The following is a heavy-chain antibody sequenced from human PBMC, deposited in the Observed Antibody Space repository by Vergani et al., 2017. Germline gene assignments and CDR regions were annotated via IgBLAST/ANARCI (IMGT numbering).Heavy chain of an antibody. Sequence: QVQLVESAGGVAQPGGSLRLSCAASGLTFSIFGMHWTRQAPGKGLERLAYIGKDGIKTRYRDAVKGRFTVSRDNSKDIPYLQMDRLRSEDTALYYCAKYLRDTTGGLPDTWGTGTLVIVSS. CDR2: IGKDGIKT. V-gene: IGHV3-30*02. J-gene: IGHJ5*02. D-gene: IGHD1-14*01. CDR3: AKYLRDTTGGLPDT. CDR1: GLTFSIFG.